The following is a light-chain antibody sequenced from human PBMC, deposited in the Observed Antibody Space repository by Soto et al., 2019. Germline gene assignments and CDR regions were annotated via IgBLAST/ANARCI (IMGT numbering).Light chain of an antibody. CDR1: SSDFGDHKS. CDR3: SSSTDNSIL. V-gene: IGLV2-14*01. CDR2: EVN. J-gene: IGLJ2*01. Sequence: QSVLTPAASVSGSPGQSIPISCTGASSDFGDHKSVSWYQHHPGKAPNLIIYEVNYRPSGVSSRFSGSRSGNTASRTMSGLPAEDEAHHYCSSSTDNSILFVGGTKLTVL.